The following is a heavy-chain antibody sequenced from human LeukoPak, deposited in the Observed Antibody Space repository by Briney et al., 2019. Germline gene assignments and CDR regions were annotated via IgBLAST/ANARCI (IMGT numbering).Heavy chain of an antibody. Sequence: SETLSLTCAVYGGSFSAYYWSWIRQPPGKGLEWTGEINHSGSTNYNPSLKSRVTISVDTSKNQFSLKLSSVTAADTAVYYCARNSHYYDSSGFNYWGQGSLVTVSS. CDR3: ARNSHYYDSSGFNY. CDR2: INHSGST. CDR1: GGSFSAYY. J-gene: IGHJ4*02. V-gene: IGHV4-34*01. D-gene: IGHD3-22*01.